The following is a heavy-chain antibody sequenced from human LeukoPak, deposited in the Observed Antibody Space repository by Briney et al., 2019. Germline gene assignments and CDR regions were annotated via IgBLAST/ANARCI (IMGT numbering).Heavy chain of an antibody. J-gene: IGHJ4*02. D-gene: IGHD6-19*01. Sequence: SETLSLTCTVSGGSISRYYWSWIRQPPGKGLEWIGYIYYSGSTNYNPSLKSRVTISVDTSKNQFSLKLSSVTAADTAVYYCARLGIAVAGTADYWGQGTLVTVSS. CDR3: ARLGIAVAGTADY. V-gene: IGHV4-59*08. CDR2: IYYSGST. CDR1: GGSISRYY.